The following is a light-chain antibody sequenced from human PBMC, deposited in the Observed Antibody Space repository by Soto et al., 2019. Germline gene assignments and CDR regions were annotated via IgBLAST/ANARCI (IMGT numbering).Light chain of an antibody. J-gene: IGKJ3*01. CDR2: NAC. CDR1: QDISNY. V-gene: IGKV1-33*01. Sequence: VQVSQSPSSLSASVGDRVTITCQASQDISNYLNWYQQKPGTAPKLMIHNACTLETGVPTTFSGSGSGADFTFTISSRQPEPIATYYCHQYHNVRPRVTFGPGTKVDIK. CDR3: HQYHNVRPRVT.